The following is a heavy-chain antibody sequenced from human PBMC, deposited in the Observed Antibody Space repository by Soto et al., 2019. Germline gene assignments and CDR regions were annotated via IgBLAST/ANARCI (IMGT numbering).Heavy chain of an antibody. D-gene: IGHD2-21*02. CDR2: IYYSGST. Sequence: QVQLQESGPGRVKPSQTLSLTCTVSGGSISSGGYYWSWIRQHPGTGLEWIGYIYYSGSTYYNPSIKSRVTKSGDTSKVQFPLKLSSVTAADTAVYYCARAHGPVATPNFDYWGRGSLVTVCS. V-gene: IGHV4-31*03. CDR1: GGSISSGGYY. J-gene: IGHJ4*02. CDR3: ARAHGPVATPNFDY.